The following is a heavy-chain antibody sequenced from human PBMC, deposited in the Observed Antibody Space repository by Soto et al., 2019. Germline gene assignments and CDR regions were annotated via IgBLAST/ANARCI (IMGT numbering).Heavy chain of an antibody. CDR2: IYWDDDK. CDR1: GLSLSTSGVG. D-gene: IGHD6-13*01. CDR3: ARLGSWLDFDY. J-gene: IGHJ4*02. Sequence: QITLKESGPTLVKPTQTLTLTCTFSGLSLSTSGVGVGWIRQPPGKALEWLALIYWDDDKRYSPSLKSRLTIPKDTTKIQVVVTMTNMDPVDTATYYCARLGSWLDFDYWGQGTLVTVSS. V-gene: IGHV2-5*02.